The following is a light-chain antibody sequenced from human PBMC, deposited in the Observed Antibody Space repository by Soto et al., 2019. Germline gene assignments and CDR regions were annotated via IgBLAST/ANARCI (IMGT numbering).Light chain of an antibody. CDR2: GAS. CDR3: QQYGDFALT. Sequence: EIVLTQSPGTLSLSPGERVTLSCRASQSIYGNYFAWYQQKPGQPPRLRIYGASNRATGIPDRFSGSGSGTDFTRTISRLEPEDFAVYFCQQYGDFALTFGGGTNVEIK. V-gene: IGKV3-20*01. CDR1: QSIYGNY. J-gene: IGKJ4*01.